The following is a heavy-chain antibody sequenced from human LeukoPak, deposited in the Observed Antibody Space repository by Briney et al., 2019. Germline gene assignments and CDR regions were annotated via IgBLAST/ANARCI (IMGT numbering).Heavy chain of an antibody. CDR2: IYYSGST. V-gene: IGHV4-39*01. D-gene: IGHD6-13*01. Sequence: PSGTLSLTCTVSGGSISSSSYYWGWIRQPPGKGLEWIGSIYYSGSTYYNPSLKSRVTISVDTSKNQFSLKLSSVTAADTAVYYCARHCVPSVWQQLVGDNYYYGMDVWGQGTTVTVSS. CDR1: GGSISSSSYY. J-gene: IGHJ6*02. CDR3: ARHCVPSVWQQLVGDNYYYGMDV.